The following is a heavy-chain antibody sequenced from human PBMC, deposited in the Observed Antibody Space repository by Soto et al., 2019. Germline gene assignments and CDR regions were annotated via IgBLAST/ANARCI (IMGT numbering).Heavy chain of an antibody. CDR1: GFTFSSYA. D-gene: IGHD6-13*01. J-gene: IGHJ4*02. V-gene: IGHV3-30-3*01. Sequence: PGGSLRLSCAASGFTFSSYAMHWVRQAPGKGLEWVAVISYDGSNKYYADSVKGRFTISRDNSKNTLYLQMNSLRAEDTAVYYCASAISSSWYVPPDYWGQGTLVTAPQ. CDR2: ISYDGSNK. CDR3: ASAISSSWYVPPDY.